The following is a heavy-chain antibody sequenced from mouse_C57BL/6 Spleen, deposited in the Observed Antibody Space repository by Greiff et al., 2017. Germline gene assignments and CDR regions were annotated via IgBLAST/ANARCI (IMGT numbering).Heavy chain of an antibody. CDR1: GFSLTSYG. Sequence: VQLQQSGPGLVQPSQCLSITCTVSGFSLTSYGVHWVRQSPGEGLEWLGVIWSGGSTDYNAAFISRLSISKDNSKSQVFLIMNSLQADDTAIYYWAIIRLQRWSRRWYFCVWGTRTTVTVST. CDR3: AIIRLQRWSRRWYFCV. V-gene: IGHV2-2*01. D-gene: IGHD1-1*02. CDR2: IWSGGST. J-gene: IGHJ1*03.